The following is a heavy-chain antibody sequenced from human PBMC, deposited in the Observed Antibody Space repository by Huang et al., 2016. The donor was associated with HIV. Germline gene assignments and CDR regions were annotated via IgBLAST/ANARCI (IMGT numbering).Heavy chain of an antibody. J-gene: IGHJ4*02. CDR2: ISDYSGNR. Sequence: QVHLVQSGAEVKKPGASGRVSCKTSGYNFVSYTIAWVRHAPGQGLEWRVRISDYSGNRNYAHNFQVSVSMTPDRSTSTAYMELRRLRPDETAVYYWARGVPALGIRGRYYFDSWGQGTLVTVSS. D-gene: IGHD7-27*01. CDR3: ARGVPALGIRGRYYFDS. CDR1: GYNFVSYT. V-gene: IGHV1-18*04.